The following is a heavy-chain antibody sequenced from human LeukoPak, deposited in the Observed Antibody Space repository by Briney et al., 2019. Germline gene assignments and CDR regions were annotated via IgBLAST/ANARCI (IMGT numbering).Heavy chain of an antibody. CDR2: ISYDGSNK. CDR3: AKAPGSGNSYFDY. V-gene: IGHV3-30*18. J-gene: IGHJ4*02. Sequence: GGSLRLSCAASGFTFSSYSMNWVRQAPGKGLEWVAVISYDGSNKYYADSVKGRFTISRDNSKNTLFLQMNSLRAEDTAAYYCAKAPGSGNSYFDYWGQGTLVTVSS. D-gene: IGHD2-15*01. CDR1: GFTFSSYS.